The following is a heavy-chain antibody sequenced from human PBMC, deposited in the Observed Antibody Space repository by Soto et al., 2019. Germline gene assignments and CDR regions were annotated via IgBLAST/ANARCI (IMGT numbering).Heavy chain of an antibody. CDR2: VWYDGTNK. V-gene: IGHV3-33*01. Sequence: QVQLVESGGGVVQPGRSLRLSCAASGFTFSSYGMHWVRQAPGKGLEWVAVVWYDGTNKYYADSVKGRFTISRDNSKNTLDLQMNSLRAEDTAVYYCARDRRGNQRLLRLYYGMDVWGQGTTVTVSS. CDR3: ARDRRGNQRLLRLYYGMDV. CDR1: GFTFSSYG. J-gene: IGHJ6*02. D-gene: IGHD2-21*02.